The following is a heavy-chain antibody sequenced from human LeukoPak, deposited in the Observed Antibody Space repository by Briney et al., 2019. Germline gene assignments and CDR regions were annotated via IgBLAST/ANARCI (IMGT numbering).Heavy chain of an antibody. Sequence: GASVKVSCNASGYTFTSYYMHWVRQAPGQGLEWMGWMNPNSGNTGYAQTFQGRVTMTRNTSISTTYMELSSLRAEDTAVYYWARGIKIKNRGGYGSESYYRYYYYYMDVWGKGTTVTISS. J-gene: IGHJ6*03. CDR1: GYTFTSYY. CDR2: MNPNSGNT. CDR3: ARGIKIKNRGGYGSESYYRYYYYYMDV. V-gene: IGHV1-8*02. D-gene: IGHD3-10*01.